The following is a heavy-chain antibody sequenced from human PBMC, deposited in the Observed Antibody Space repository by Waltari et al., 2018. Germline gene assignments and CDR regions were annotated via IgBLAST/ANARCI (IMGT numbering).Heavy chain of an antibody. J-gene: IGHJ3*01. V-gene: IGHV3-30-3*01. CDR2: ISFDGSIT. CDR1: GFTFSTYS. CDR3: ARAGGGSWLHEDAFDV. D-gene: IGHD2-15*01. Sequence: QVQLVQSGGGVVQSEKSLRLSCAASGFTFSTYSLHWVRQAPGTGLEWVAVISFDGSITNYADSVKGRFSISKDDSKNTLYLQMNSLRPEDTAVYYCARAGGGSWLHEDAFDVWGQGTMVTVSS.